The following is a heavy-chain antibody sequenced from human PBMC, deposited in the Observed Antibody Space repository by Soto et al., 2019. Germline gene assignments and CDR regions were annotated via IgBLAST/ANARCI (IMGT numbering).Heavy chain of an antibody. CDR1: GYSFTSYW. D-gene: IGHD3-3*01. CDR3: ARQRQDYDFWSGYSPPGAFDI. J-gene: IGHJ3*02. Sequence: LGESLKISCKGSGYSFTSYWISWVRQMPGKGLEWMGRIDPSDSYTNYSPSFQGHVTISADKSISTAYLQWSSLKASDTAMYYCARQRQDYDFWSGYSPPGAFDIWGQGTMVTVSS. CDR2: IDPSDSYT. V-gene: IGHV5-10-1*01.